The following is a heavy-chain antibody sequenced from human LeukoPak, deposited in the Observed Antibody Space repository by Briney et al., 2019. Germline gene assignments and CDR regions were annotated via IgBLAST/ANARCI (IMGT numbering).Heavy chain of an antibody. CDR1: GGSISSGSYY. V-gene: IGHV4-61*02. D-gene: IGHD3-3*01. CDR3: AREITIFGVVIDY. Sequence: PSQTLSLTCTVSGGSISSGSYYWSWIRQPAGKGLEWIGRIYTSGSTNYNPSLKSRVTISVDTSKNQFSLKLSSVTAADTAVYYCAREITIFGVVIDYWGQGTLVTVSS. CDR2: IYTSGST. J-gene: IGHJ4*02.